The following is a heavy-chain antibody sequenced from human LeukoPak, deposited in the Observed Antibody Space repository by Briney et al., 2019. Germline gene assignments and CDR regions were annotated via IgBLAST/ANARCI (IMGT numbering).Heavy chain of an antibody. J-gene: IGHJ3*02. V-gene: IGHV3-7*01. D-gene: IGHD2-2*02. Sequence: GGSLRLSCAASGFTFSSYWMSWVRQAPGKGLEWVANIKQDGSEKYYVDSVKGRFTISRDNAKNSPYLQMNSLRAEDTAVYYCASSLRGAIVVVPAAIRGGAFDIWGQGTMVTVSS. CDR2: IKQDGSEK. CDR3: ASSLRGAIVVVPAAIRGGAFDI. CDR1: GFTFSSYW.